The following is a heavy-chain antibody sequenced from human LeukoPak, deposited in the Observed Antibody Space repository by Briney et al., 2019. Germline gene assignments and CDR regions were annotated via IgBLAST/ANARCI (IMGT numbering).Heavy chain of an antibody. V-gene: IGHV3-23*01. CDR1: GFTFSSYA. CDR3: ARGVLTAAADFDY. Sequence: GGSLRLSCAASGFTFSSYAMSWVRQAPGPGLEWVSAISGSGGSTYYADSVKGRFTISRHHAKNSLYLQMNSLRAEDTAVYYCARGVLTAAADFDYWGQGTLVTVSS. CDR2: ISGSGGST. J-gene: IGHJ4*02. D-gene: IGHD6-13*01.